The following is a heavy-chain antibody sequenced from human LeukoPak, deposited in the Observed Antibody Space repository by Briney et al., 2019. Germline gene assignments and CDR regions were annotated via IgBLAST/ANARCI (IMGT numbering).Heavy chain of an antibody. CDR3: ARGVVAATFYYYMDV. CDR2: INPHSGGT. D-gene: IGHD2-15*01. J-gene: IGHJ6*03. CDR1: GYTFTGYY. Sequence: GASVKVSCKPSGYTFTGYYIQWVRQAPGQGLEWMGWINPHSGGTNYAPKFQGRVSMTRDTSISTAYMELSMLRSDDTAVYYCARGVVAATFYYYMDVWGKGTTVTVSS. V-gene: IGHV1-2*02.